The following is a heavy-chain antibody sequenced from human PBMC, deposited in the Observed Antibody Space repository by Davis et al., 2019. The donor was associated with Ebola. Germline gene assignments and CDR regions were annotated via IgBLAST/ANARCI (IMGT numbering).Heavy chain of an antibody. CDR1: GYSFTSYW. V-gene: IGHV5-51*01. J-gene: IGHJ4*02. Sequence: GESLKISCKGSGYSFTSYWLAWVRQMPGKGLEWMGIIYPGDSDSTYSPSFQGQVTISADKSISTAYLQWSSLKASDTAMYYCASLPIGDFWSGYYRYWGQGTLVTVSS. CDR3: ASLPIGDFWSGYYRY. D-gene: IGHD3-3*01. CDR2: IYPGDSDS.